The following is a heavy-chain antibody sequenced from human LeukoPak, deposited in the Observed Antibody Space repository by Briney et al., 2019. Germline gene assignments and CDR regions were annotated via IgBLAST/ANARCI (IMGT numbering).Heavy chain of an antibody. CDR1: GFTFSSYA. Sequence: GGSLRLSCAASGFTFSSYAMHWVRQAPGKGLEWVAVISYDGSNKYYADSVKGRFTISRDNSKNTLYLQMNSLRAEDTAVYYCAKDGPYYGDSNDAFDIWGQGTMVTVSS. CDR3: AKDGPYYGDSNDAFDI. V-gene: IGHV3-30-3*01. D-gene: IGHD4-17*01. CDR2: ISYDGSNK. J-gene: IGHJ3*02.